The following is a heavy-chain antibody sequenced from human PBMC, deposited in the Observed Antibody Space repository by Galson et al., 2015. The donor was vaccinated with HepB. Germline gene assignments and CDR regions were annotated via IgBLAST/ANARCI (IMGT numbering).Heavy chain of an antibody. CDR1: GFTFDDYA. D-gene: IGHD6-13*01. CDR2: ISWNSGSI. Sequence: SLRLSCAASGFTFDDYAMHWVRQAPGKGLEWVSGISWNSGSIGYADSVKGRFTISRDNAKNSLYLQMNSLRAEDTALYYCARANSSPYFDYWGQGTLVTVSS. J-gene: IGHJ4*02. V-gene: IGHV3-9*01. CDR3: ARANSSPYFDY.